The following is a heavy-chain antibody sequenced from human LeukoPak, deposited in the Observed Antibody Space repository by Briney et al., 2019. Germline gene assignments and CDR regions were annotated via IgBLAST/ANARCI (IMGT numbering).Heavy chain of an antibody. CDR2: IYTSGST. CDR1: GGSISSYY. J-gene: IGHJ4*02. Sequence: PSETLSLTCTVSGGSISSYYWSWIRQPAGKGLEWIGRIYTSGSTNYNPSLKSRVTMSVDTSKNQFSLKLSSVPAADTAVYYCARVGTMITFGGVIVIGLDYWGQGTLVTVSS. D-gene: IGHD3-16*02. V-gene: IGHV4-4*07. CDR3: ARVGTMITFGGVIVIGLDY.